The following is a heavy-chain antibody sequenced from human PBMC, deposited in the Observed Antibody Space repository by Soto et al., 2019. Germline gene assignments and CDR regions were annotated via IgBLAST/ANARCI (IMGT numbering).Heavy chain of an antibody. J-gene: IGHJ4*02. CDR3: ARDWAAAGPFDY. Sequence: SETLSLTCSVSGASISSNFWSWVRQPPGKGLEWIGYIYFGGTTQSNPSLKGRATISLDTSKNQFTLNLASVSAADTAVYYCARDWAAAGPFDYWGQGTLVTVSS. CDR1: GASISSNF. D-gene: IGHD6-13*01. CDR2: IYFGGTT. V-gene: IGHV4-59*12.